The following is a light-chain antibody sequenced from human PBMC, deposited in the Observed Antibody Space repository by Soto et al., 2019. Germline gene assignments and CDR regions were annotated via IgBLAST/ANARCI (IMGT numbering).Light chain of an antibody. CDR1: QSVSSSY. J-gene: IGKJ3*01. CDR2: GAS. CDR3: QQYDNLPLT. V-gene: IGKV3-20*01. Sequence: EILLTQSPGTLSLSPGERATLSCRASQSVSSSYLAWYQQEPGQAPRLLIYGASSRATGIPDRFSGSGSGTEFTLTINSLQSEDFAVYFCQQYDNLPLTFGPGTKVDIK.